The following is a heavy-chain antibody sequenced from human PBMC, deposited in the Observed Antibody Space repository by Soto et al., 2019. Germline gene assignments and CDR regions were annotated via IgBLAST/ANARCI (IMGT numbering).Heavy chain of an antibody. Sequence: QALLQESGPGLVRPSETLSLTCTVSGASTSRYYWGWVRQPPGRGLEWIGFSHHSGYISYSPSLKSRVTMSVEPSKNQFSLKLTSVTAADTALYYCGRIQNFINWSFDLWGQGAPVTVSS. CDR3: GRIQNFINWSFDL. D-gene: IGHD3-3*01. CDR1: GASTSRYY. J-gene: IGHJ4*02. V-gene: IGHV4-59*08. CDR2: SHHSGYI.